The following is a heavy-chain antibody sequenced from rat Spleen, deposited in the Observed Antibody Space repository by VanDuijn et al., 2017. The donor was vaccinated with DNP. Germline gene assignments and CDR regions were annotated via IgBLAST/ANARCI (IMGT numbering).Heavy chain of an antibody. V-gene: IGHV5-31*01. J-gene: IGHJ4*01. Sequence: EVQLVESGGDLVQPGRSLKLSCVASGFTFNNHWMTWIRQVPGKGLEWVASITSSGGNTFYPDSGKGRFTISRDDARNTLFLQMDSLRSEDTATYYCATSTGISLYAMDAWGQGTSVTVSS. CDR2: ITSSGGNT. CDR3: ATSTGISLYAMDA. CDR1: GFTFNNHW. D-gene: IGHD1-9*01.